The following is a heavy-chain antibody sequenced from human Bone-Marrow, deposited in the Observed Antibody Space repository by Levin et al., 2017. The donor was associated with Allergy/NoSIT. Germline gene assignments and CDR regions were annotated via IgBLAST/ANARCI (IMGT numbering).Heavy chain of an antibody. J-gene: IGHJ4*02. CDR2: IYSGGAT. D-gene: IGHD3-9*01. Sequence: QTGGSLRLSCAASGFTVSNNQMNWLRQAPGRKLEWVSLIYSGGATYYADSVKGRFTISRDQSKNTLYLQMNILRAEDTAVYYCARSFDYNFAGGQGTLVTVSS. V-gene: IGHV3-66*01. CDR1: GFTVSNNQ. CDR3: ARSFDYNFA.